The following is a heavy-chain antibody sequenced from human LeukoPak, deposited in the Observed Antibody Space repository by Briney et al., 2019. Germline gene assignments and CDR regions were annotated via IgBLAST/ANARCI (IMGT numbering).Heavy chain of an antibody. Sequence: PGGSLRLSCAVSGFTFSSYSMNWVRQAPGKGLEWVSSISSSSSYIYYADSVTGRFTISRDNAKNSLYLQMNSLRAEDTAVYYCARDSSHPIYYGMDVWGQGTTVTVSS. V-gene: IGHV3-21*01. CDR1: GFTFSSYS. J-gene: IGHJ6*02. CDR3: ARDSSHPIYYGMDV. CDR2: ISSSSSYI.